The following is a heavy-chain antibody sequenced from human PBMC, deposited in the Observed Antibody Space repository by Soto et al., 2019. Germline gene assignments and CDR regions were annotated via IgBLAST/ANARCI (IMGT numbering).Heavy chain of an antibody. CDR2: IYYSGST. CDR3: ARRERAAGTDWWFDP. CDR1: GGSISSGSFH. J-gene: IGHJ5*02. V-gene: IGHV4-39*01. Sequence: QLQLQESGPGLMKPSETLSLTCTVSGGSISSGSFHWGWIRQPPGKGLERIGSIYYSGSTYYSPSLKSRVTISVDTSKNPFSLKLSSVTAADTAVYYCARRERAAGTDWWFDPWGQGTLVTVSS. D-gene: IGHD6-13*01.